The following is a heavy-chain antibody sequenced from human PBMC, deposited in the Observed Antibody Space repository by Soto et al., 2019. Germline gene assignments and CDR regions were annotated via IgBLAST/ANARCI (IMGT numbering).Heavy chain of an antibody. CDR3: AVGGFLDPTDYYMDV. J-gene: IGHJ6*03. Sequence: ASVKVSCKVSGYTLTELSMHWVRQAPGKGLEWMGGFDPEDGETIYAQKFQGRVTMTEDTSTDAAYMELSSLRSEDTAVYYCAVGGFLDPTDYYMDVWGKGTTVTVSS. CDR2: FDPEDGET. V-gene: IGHV1-24*01. CDR1: GYTLTELS. D-gene: IGHD3-3*01.